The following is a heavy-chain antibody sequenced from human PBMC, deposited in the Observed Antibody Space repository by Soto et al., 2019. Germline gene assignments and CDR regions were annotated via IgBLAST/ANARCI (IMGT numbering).Heavy chain of an antibody. CDR3: AKRNDFWSGYYTLDY. CDR1: GFTFSSYA. D-gene: IGHD3-3*01. V-gene: IGHV3-23*01. Sequence: GGSLRLSCAASGFTFSSYAMSWVRQAPGKGLEWVSAISGSGGSTYYADSVKGRFTISRDNSKNTLYLQMNSLRAEDTAVYYCAKRNDFWSGYYTLDYWGQGTLVTVSS. CDR2: ISGSGGST. J-gene: IGHJ4*02.